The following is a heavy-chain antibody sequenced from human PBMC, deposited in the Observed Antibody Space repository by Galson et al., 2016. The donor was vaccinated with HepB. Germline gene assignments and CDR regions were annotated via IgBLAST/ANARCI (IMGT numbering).Heavy chain of an antibody. CDR2: ISTSGST. V-gene: IGHV4-4*07. D-gene: IGHD1-26*01. CDR1: GASVSGYY. CDR3: AGGEWELPD. Sequence: SETLSLTCSISGASVSGYYWSWIRQPAGKGLEWIGRISTSGSTNYNPSLKSRVTMSVDTSKNQFSLRLSSVTAADTAVYYCAGGEWELPDWGQGTLVTVSS. J-gene: IGHJ4*02.